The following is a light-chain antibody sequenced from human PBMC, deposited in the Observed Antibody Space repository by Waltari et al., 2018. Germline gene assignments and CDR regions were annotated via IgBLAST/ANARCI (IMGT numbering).Light chain of an antibody. Sequence: EVVVTQSPLSLPVTLGQAASISCSSSQSLVHSDGNTHLTWFQQRPGQSPRRLIYRVSKRDFVVPIRFSGSGSGTDFTLKISRVEAEDLGVYYGMQGTHLPYTFGQGTKLDI. CDR3: MQGTHLPYT. CDR1: QSLVHSDGNTH. CDR2: RVS. J-gene: IGKJ2*01. V-gene: IGKV2-30*02.